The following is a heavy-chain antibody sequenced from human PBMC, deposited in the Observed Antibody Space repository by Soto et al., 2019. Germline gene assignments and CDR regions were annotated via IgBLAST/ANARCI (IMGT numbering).Heavy chain of an antibody. Sequence: QVQLQESGPGLVKPSQTLSLTCTVSGGSISSGGYFWSWIRQHPGKGLEWIGYIHYSGNTYYNPSLXXXVXXSMDTSKKHFSLKLSSVTAADTAVYYCATSTVTKEPDAFDIWGQGTMVTVSA. CDR2: IHYSGNT. V-gene: IGHV4-31*03. J-gene: IGHJ3*02. CDR3: ATSTVTKEPDAFDI. CDR1: GGSISSGGYF. D-gene: IGHD4-17*01.